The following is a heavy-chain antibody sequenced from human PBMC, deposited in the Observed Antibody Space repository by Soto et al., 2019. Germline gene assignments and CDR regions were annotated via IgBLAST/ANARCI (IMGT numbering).Heavy chain of an antibody. J-gene: IGHJ5*02. Sequence: EVQLVESGGGLVQPGGSLRLSCAASGFTISGHCMHWVRQVPGKGLVWVSRINSEGSRTSYADSVKGRFIISRDNAKNTLFLQMNRLRAEDTAVYYCARSYSGADGCFGPCGQGTLVIVSA. CDR3: ARSYSGADGCFGP. D-gene: IGHD1-26*01. CDR2: INSEGSRT. CDR1: GFTISGHC. V-gene: IGHV3-74*01.